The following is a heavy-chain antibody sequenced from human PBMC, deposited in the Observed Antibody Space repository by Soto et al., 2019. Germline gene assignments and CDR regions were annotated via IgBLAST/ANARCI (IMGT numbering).Heavy chain of an antibody. CDR1: VFTFISYA. CDR3: AKDEMAYDSSGLYFDY. Sequence: PGWSLRLSCASSVFTFISYAMSWVRQAPGKGLEWVSAISGSGGSTYYADSVKGRFTISRDNSKNTLYLQMNSLRAEDTAVYYCAKDEMAYDSSGLYFDYWGQGTLVTVSS. D-gene: IGHD3-22*01. V-gene: IGHV3-23*01. J-gene: IGHJ4*02. CDR2: ISGSGGST.